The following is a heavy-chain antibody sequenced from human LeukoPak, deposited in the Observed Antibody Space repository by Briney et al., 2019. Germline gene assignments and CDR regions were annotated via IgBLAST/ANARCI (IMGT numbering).Heavy chain of an antibody. CDR2: INHSGST. J-gene: IGHJ4*02. Sequence: PSETLSLTCAVYGGSFSGYYWSWICQPPGKGLEWIGEINHSGSTNYNPSLKSRVTISVDTSKNQFSLKLSSVTAADTAVYYCARAIAVAGPFDYWGQGTLVTVSS. CDR3: ARAIAVAGPFDY. CDR1: GGSFSGYY. D-gene: IGHD6-19*01. V-gene: IGHV4-34*01.